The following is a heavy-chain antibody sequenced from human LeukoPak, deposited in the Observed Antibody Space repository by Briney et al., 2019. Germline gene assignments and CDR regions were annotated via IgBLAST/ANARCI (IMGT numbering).Heavy chain of an antibody. D-gene: IGHD6-13*01. CDR2: IKQDGTDK. CDR3: ARVKNHRGIAVAGSDY. Sequence: PGGSLRLSCAASGFTFSYYWMSWVRQAPGKGLEWVANIKQDGTDKYYVDSVRGRFTISRDNAKNSLYLQMNSLRAEDTAVYYCARVKNHRGIAVAGSDYWGQGTLVTVSS. V-gene: IGHV3-7*01. J-gene: IGHJ4*02. CDR1: GFTFSYYW.